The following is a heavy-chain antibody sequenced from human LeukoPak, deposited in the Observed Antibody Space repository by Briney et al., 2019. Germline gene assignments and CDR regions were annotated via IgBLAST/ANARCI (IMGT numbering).Heavy chain of an antibody. CDR2: ISSNGDTT. Sequence: GGSLRLSCAASGFTFSNYAMSWVRRAPGKGLEWVSVISSNGDTTYYADSVKGRFTISKENTKNTLFLYMNSLRVDNTALYYCVRDFDYWGQGTLVTVSS. CDR1: GFTFSNYA. V-gene: IGHV3-23*01. CDR3: VRDFDY. J-gene: IGHJ4*02.